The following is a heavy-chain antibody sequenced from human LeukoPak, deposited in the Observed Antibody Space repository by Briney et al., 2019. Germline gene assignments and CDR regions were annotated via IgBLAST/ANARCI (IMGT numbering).Heavy chain of an antibody. CDR3: ARGPGIAVAPLQH. D-gene: IGHD6-19*01. CDR2: ISGSRSDI. J-gene: IGHJ1*01. CDR1: GFTLSTYS. Sequence: GGSLRLSCAISGFTLSTYSMSWVRQAPGKGLEWVSSISGSRSDIYYADSVKGRFTISSDNAKNSLYLQMNSLRAEDTAVYYCARGPGIAVAPLQHWGQGTLVTVSS. V-gene: IGHV3-21*01.